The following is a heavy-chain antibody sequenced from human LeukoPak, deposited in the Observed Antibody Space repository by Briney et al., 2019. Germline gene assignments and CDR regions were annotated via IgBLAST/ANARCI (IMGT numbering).Heavy chain of an antibody. CDR2: IYYSGST. D-gene: IGHD6-13*01. CDR1: GGSISSYY. V-gene: IGHV4-59*12. J-gene: IGHJ5*02. Sequence: SETLSLTCTVSGGSISSYYWSWIRQPPGKGLEWIGYIYYSGSTNYNPSLKSRVTISVDTSKNQFSLKLSSVTAADTAVYYCARARQQRNWFDPWGQGTLVTVSS. CDR3: ARARQQRNWFDP.